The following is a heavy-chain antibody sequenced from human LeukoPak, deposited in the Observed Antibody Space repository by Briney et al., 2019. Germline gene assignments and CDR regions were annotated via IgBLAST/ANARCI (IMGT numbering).Heavy chain of an antibody. J-gene: IGHJ4*02. CDR1: GYSISSAYS. CDR2: LYHGGNT. CDR3: AREKSASFDY. V-gene: IGHV4-38-2*02. Sequence: PSETLSLTCNVFGYSISSAYSWGWIRQPPGKGLEWIGSLYHGGNTYYNPSLQSRVTISQDTSKNQFSLKLSSVTAADTAVYYCAREKSASFDYWGQGTLVTVSS.